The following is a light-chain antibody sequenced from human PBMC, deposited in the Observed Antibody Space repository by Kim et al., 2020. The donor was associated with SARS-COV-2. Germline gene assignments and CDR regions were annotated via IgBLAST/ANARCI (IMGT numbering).Light chain of an antibody. J-gene: IGLJ2*01. V-gene: IGLV2-11*01. CDR1: SSDVGGYNY. Sequence: QSALTQPRSVSGSPGQSVTISCTGTSSDVGGYNYVSWYQQHPGKAPKLMIYDVSKRPSGVPDRFSGSKSGNTASLTVSGLQAEDEADYYCCSYAGSYTRRVFSGGTQLTVL. CDR3: CSYAGSYTRRV. CDR2: DVS.